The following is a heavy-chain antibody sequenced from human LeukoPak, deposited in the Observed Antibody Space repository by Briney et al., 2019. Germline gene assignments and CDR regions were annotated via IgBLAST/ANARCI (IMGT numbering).Heavy chain of an antibody. CDR2: ISGSGDST. V-gene: IGHV3-23*01. CDR1: GFTFSKYA. Sequence: GGSLRLSCAAPGFTFSKYAMSWVRQAPGKGLEWVSAISGSGDSTYYADSVKGRFTISRDNSKNTLYLQMDSLRAEDTAVYYCAKGQGLPYYYYYGMDVWGQGTTVTVSS. CDR3: AKGQGLPYYYYYGMDV. J-gene: IGHJ6*02.